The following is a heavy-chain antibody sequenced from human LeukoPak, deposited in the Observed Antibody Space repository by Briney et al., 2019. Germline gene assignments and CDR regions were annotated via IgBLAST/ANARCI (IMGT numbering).Heavy chain of an antibody. J-gene: IGHJ4*02. CDR3: ARDGAKGDYPLDY. CDR1: GFTFSSYW. Sequence: GGSLRLSCAASGFTFSSYWMHWVRQAPGKGLVWVSRINSDGSSTSCADSVKGRFTISRDNAKNTLYLQMNSLRAEDTAVYYCARDGAKGDYPLDYWGQGTLVTVSS. D-gene: IGHD4-17*01. CDR2: INSDGSST. V-gene: IGHV3-74*01.